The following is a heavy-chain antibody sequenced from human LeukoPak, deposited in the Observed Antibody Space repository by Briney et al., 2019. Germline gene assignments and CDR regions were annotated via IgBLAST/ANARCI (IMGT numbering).Heavy chain of an antibody. CDR1: GGTFTSYA. Sequence: ASVKVSCKASGGTFTSYAISWVRQAPGQGLEWMGGIITIFGTANYAQKFQGRVTITADESTSTAYMELSSLRSEDTAVYYCARNRLLTVAGQPYYYYYYYMDVWGKGTTVTISS. CDR2: IITIFGTA. CDR3: ARNRLLTVAGQPYYYYYYYMDV. D-gene: IGHD6-19*01. V-gene: IGHV1-69*13. J-gene: IGHJ6*03.